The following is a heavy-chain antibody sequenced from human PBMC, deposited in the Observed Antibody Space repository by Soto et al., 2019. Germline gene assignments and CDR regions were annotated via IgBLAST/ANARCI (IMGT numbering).Heavy chain of an antibody. CDR1: GGSISSGGYY. J-gene: IGHJ4*02. CDR3: ARGRITTLYFDY. D-gene: IGHD3-16*01. Sequence: SETLSLTCTVSGGSISSGGYYWSWIRQHPGKGLEWIGYIYYSGSTYYNPSLKSRVTISVDTSKNQFSLKLSSVTAADTAVYYCARGRITTLYFDYWGQGTLVTSPQ. CDR2: IYYSGST. V-gene: IGHV4-31*03.